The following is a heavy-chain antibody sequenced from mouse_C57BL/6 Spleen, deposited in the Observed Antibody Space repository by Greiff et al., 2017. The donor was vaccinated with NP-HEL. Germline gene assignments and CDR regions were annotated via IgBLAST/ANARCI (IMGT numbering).Heavy chain of an antibody. CDR2: IYPGDGDT. Sequence: VHLVESGAELVKPGASVKISCKASGYAFSSYWMNWVKQRPGKGLEWIGQIYPGDGDTNYNGKFKGKATLTADKSSSTAYMQLSSLTSEDSAVYFCARIGSSYNYYAMDYWGQGTSVTVSS. CDR3: ARIGSSYNYYAMDY. D-gene: IGHD1-1*01. V-gene: IGHV1-80*01. CDR1: GYAFSSYW. J-gene: IGHJ4*01.